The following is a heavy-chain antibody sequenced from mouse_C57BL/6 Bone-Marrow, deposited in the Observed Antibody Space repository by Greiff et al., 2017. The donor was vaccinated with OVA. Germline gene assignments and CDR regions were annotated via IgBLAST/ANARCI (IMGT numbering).Heavy chain of an antibody. J-gene: IGHJ3*01. CDR3: ARCGFAY. Sequence: QVQLKQSGAELVRPGTSVKLSCKASGYTFTSYWMHWVKQRPGQGLEWIGVIDPSDSYTNYNQKFKGKATLTVDTSSSTAYMQLSSLTSEDSAVYYCARCGFAYWGQGTLVTVSA. V-gene: IGHV1-59*01. CDR1: GYTFTSYW. CDR2: IDPSDSYT.